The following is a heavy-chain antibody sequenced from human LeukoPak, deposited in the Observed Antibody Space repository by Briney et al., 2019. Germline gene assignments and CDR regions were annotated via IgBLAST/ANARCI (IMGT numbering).Heavy chain of an antibody. V-gene: IGHV4-59*01. CDR3: ARDLLVTGYFDY. Sequence: SETLSLTCTVSGGSISSYYWSWIRQPPGKGLEWIGYIYYSGSTNYNPFLKSRVTISVDTSKNQFSLKLSSVTAADTAVYYCARDLLVTGYFDYWGQGTLVTVSS. CDR1: GGSISSYY. J-gene: IGHJ4*02. D-gene: IGHD5-18*01. CDR2: IYYSGST.